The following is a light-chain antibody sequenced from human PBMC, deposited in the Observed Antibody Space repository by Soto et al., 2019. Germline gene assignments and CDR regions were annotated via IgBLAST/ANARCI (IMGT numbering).Light chain of an antibody. V-gene: IGLV1-44*01. J-gene: IGLJ3*02. CDR1: NSNIGSNT. Sequence: QSVLTPPPSASGTPGQRVTISWSGRNSNIGSNTVNWYQNIPGAAPKLLVYSSNLRHSAVPDRFSGSKSGTSASLAISGLQSDDESAYYCSAWDGSLNGVVFGGGTKVTVL. CDR2: SSN. CDR3: SAWDGSLNGVV.